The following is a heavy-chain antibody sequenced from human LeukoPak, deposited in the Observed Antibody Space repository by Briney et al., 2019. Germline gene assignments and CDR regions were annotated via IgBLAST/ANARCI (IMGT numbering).Heavy chain of an antibody. Sequence: GGSLRLSCAASGFTFSSYGMSWVRQAPGKGLEWVSAISDGGYDTYFADSVKGRFTISRDNSKNTLYLQMNSLRAEDTAVYYCAKWAGIAAAGRHGHAFDIWGQGTMVTVSS. CDR1: GFTFSSYG. D-gene: IGHD6-13*01. CDR3: AKWAGIAAAGRHGHAFDI. J-gene: IGHJ3*02. CDR2: ISDGGYDT. V-gene: IGHV3-23*01.